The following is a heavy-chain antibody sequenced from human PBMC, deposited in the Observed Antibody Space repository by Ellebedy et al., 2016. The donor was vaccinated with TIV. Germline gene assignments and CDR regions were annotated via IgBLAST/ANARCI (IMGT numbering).Heavy chain of an antibody. Sequence: GESLKISCAASGFTFSSYGMHWVRQAPGKGLEWVAVIWYDGSNKYYADSVKGRFTISRDNSKNTLYLQMNSLRAEDTAVYYCAKGYYGDYFGDWFDPWGQGTLVTVSS. CDR1: GFTFSSYG. V-gene: IGHV3-33*06. CDR3: AKGYYGDYFGDWFDP. D-gene: IGHD4-17*01. J-gene: IGHJ5*02. CDR2: IWYDGSNK.